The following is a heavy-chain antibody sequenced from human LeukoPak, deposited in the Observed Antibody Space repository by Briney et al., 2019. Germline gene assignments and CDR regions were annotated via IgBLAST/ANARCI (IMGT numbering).Heavy chain of an antibody. CDR2: FDPEDGET. J-gene: IGHJ2*01. CDR3: ATVGYDSSGYSLSRYWYFDL. D-gene: IGHD3-22*01. Sequence: GASVKVSCKVSGYTLTELSMHWVRQAPGKGLEWMGGFDPEDGETIYAQKFQGRVTMTEDTSTDTAYVELSSLRSEDTAVYYCATVGYDSSGYSLSRYWYFDLWGRGTLVTVSS. V-gene: IGHV1-24*01. CDR1: GYTLTELS.